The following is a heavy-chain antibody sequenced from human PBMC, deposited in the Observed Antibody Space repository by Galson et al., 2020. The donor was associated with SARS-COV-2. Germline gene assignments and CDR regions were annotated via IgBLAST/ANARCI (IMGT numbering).Heavy chain of an antibody. Sequence: GESLKISCAASGFTFSSYGMHWVRQAPGKGLDWVAFISFYGSDKYYADSVKGRFTLSRDNSKNRLYLQMNSLRTEDTAVYYCARGNGYNFDSGGQGTLVTVSS. CDR3: ARGNGYNFDS. CDR1: GFTFSSYG. V-gene: IGHV3-30*03. D-gene: IGHD5-12*01. J-gene: IGHJ4*02. CDR2: ISFYGSDK.